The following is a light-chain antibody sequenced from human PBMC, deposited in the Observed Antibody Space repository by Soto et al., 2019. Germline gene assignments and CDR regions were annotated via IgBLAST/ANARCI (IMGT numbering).Light chain of an antibody. CDR2: DVT. J-gene: IGLJ3*02. V-gene: IGLV2-11*01. Sequence: QSALTQPRSVSGSPGQSVTISCTGTSSDVGGYNFVSWYQHHPGKAPKLIIYDVTKRPLGVPDRFSGSRSGNTASLTISGLQAEDEADYYCCSYAGSYTWVFGGGTKLTVL. CDR3: CSYAGSYTWV. CDR1: SSDVGGYNF.